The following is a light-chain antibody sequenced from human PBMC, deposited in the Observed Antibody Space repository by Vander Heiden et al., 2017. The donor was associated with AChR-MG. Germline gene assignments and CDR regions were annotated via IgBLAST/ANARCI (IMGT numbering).Light chain of an antibody. V-gene: IGKV3-15*01. J-gene: IGKJ2*01. CDR1: QSVSSN. CDR3: QQYNNWPPYT. Sequence: VLTQAPATLSVSPGERATLSCRASQSVSSNLAWYQQKPGQAPRLLIYGASTRATGIPARFSGSGSGTEFTLTISSLQSEDFAVYYCQQYNNWPPYTFGQGTKLEIK. CDR2: GAS.